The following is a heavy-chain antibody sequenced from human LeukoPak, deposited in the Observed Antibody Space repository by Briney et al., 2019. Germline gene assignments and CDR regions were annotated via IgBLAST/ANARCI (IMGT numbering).Heavy chain of an antibody. D-gene: IGHD5-12*01. J-gene: IGHJ6*02. CDR3: ARDPWGYSGYDYYYYGMDV. V-gene: IGHV3-7*01. Sequence: PGRSLRLSCAASGFTFSSYGMHWVRQSPGKGLEWVANIKQDGSEKYYVDSVKGRFTISRDNAKNSLYLQMNSLRAEDTAVYYCARDPWGYSGYDYYYYGMDVWGQGTTVTVSS. CDR2: IKQDGSEK. CDR1: GFTFSSYG.